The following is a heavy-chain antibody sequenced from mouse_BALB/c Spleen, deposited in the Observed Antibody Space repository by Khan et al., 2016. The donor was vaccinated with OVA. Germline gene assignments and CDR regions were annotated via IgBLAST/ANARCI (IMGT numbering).Heavy chain of an antibody. V-gene: IGHV3-2*02. J-gene: IGHJ2*01. CDR3: ACPHFYYGASFYNY. D-gene: IGHD2-1*01. Sequence: EVQLQESGPGLVKPSQSLSLTCTVTAYSITSDYAWTWIRQFPGNKLEWMGYISYSGSTSYNPSLKSRISITRDTSKNQFFLQLISVTTEDTATYYCACPHFYYGASFYNYWGQSTTLTISS. CDR2: ISYSGST. CDR1: AYSITSDYA.